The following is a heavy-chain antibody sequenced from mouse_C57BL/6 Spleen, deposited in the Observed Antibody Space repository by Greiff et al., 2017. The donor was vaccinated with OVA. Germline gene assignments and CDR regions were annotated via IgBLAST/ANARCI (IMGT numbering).Heavy chain of an antibody. CDR3: ARGELRRPYDY. CDR2: INPNYGTT. Sequence: VHVKQSGPELVKPGASVKISCKASGYSFTDYNMNWVQQSNGKSLEWIGVINPNYGTTSYNQKFKGKATLTVDQSSSTAYMQLNSLTSEDSAVYYCARGELRRPYDYWGQGTTLTVSS. CDR1: GYSFTDYN. D-gene: IGHD2-4*01. J-gene: IGHJ2*01. V-gene: IGHV1-39*01.